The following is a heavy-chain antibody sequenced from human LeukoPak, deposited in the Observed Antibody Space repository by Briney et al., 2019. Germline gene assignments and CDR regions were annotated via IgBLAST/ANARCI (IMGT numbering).Heavy chain of an antibody. CDR3: ARRNGDSNWYFDL. D-gene: IGHD4-17*01. CDR1: GGSISGGSISGYH. V-gene: IGHV4-61*08. Sequence: SETLSLTCSVSGGSISGGSISGYHWSWIRQPPGKGLELIAYMHYSGTTHYNPSLKSRLTMSVDTSKNQFSLKLSSVTAADTAVYYCARRNGDSNWYFDLWGRGTLVTVSS. J-gene: IGHJ2*01. CDR2: MHYSGTT.